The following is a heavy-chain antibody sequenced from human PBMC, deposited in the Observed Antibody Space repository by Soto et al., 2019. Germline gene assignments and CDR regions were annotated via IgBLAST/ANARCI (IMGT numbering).Heavy chain of an antibody. CDR1: GFTFSSYA. CDR2: ISGSGGST. Sequence: LRLSCAASGFTFSSYAMSWVRQAPGKGLEWVSAISGSGGSTYYADSVKGRFTISRDNSKNTLYLQMNSLRAEDTAVYYCAKDNNKKDYYDSSGYYYDYWGQGTLVTVSS. CDR3: AKDNNKKDYYDSSGYYYDY. D-gene: IGHD3-22*01. V-gene: IGHV3-23*01. J-gene: IGHJ4*02.